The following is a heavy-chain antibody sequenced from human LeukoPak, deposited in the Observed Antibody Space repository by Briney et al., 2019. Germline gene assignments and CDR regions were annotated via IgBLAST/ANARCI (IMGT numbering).Heavy chain of an antibody. CDR2: ISAYNGNT. V-gene: IGHV1-18*01. D-gene: IGHD2-15*01. CDR1: GYTFTSYG. CDR3: ATDMVGYCSGGGCYSEAY. Sequence: ASVKVSCKASGYTFTSYGISWVRQAPGQGLEWMGWISAYNGNTNYAQKPQGRVTMATDTSTSTAYMELRSLRSDDTAVYYCATDMVGYCSGGGCYSEAYWGQGTLVSVSS. J-gene: IGHJ4*02.